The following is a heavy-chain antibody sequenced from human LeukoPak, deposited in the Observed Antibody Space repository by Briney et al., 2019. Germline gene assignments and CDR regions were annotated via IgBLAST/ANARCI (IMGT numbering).Heavy chain of an antibody. V-gene: IGHV3-23*01. CDR1: GFIFSNYA. CDR2: IRGSGGGT. CDR3: ARDPNGDYIGAFDM. J-gene: IGHJ3*02. Sequence: GGSLRLSCAASGFIFSNYALMWLRQSPGKGLEWVSAIRGSGGGTFYADSVKGRFTISGDNSKNTLYLQMNGLRAEDTAVYYCARDPNGDYIGAFDMWGRGTLVTVSS. D-gene: IGHD4-17*01.